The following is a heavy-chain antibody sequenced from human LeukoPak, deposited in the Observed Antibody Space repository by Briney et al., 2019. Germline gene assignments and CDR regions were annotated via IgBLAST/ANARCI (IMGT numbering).Heavy chain of an antibody. CDR2: IIPIFGTA. Sequence: ASVKVSCKASGGTFSSYAISWVRQAPGQGLEWMGGIIPIFGTANYAQKFQGRVTITADESTSTAYMELSSLRSEDTAVYYCARGMEGATNFDYWGQGTQVTVSS. CDR1: GGTFSSYA. CDR3: ARGMEGATNFDY. D-gene: IGHD1-26*01. J-gene: IGHJ4*02. V-gene: IGHV1-69*13.